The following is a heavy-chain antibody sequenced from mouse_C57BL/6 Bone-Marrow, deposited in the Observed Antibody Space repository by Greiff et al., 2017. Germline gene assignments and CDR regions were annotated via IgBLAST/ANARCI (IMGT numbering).Heavy chain of an antibody. Sequence: QVQLQQPGAELVKPGASVKMSCKASGYTFTSYWITWVKQRPGQGLAWIGDIYPGSGSTNYNEKFKSKATLTVDTSSSTAYMQLSSLTSEDSAVYYCARGRESPDYFDYWGQGTTLTVSS. V-gene: IGHV1-55*01. CDR1: GYTFTSYW. CDR2: IYPGSGST. CDR3: ARGRESPDYFDY. J-gene: IGHJ2*01.